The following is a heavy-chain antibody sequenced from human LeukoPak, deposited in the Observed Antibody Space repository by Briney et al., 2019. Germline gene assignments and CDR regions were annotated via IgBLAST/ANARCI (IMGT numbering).Heavy chain of an antibody. V-gene: IGHV1-2*02. CDR1: GYTFTGYY. Sequence: ASVKVSCKASGYTFTGYYMHWVRQAPGQGLEWMGWINPNSGGTNYAQKFQGRVTMTRDTSISTAYMELSRLRSDDTAVYYCARDDHYYDSSGYCGYWGQGTLVTVSS. D-gene: IGHD3-22*01. CDR3: ARDDHYYDSSGYCGY. CDR2: INPNSGGT. J-gene: IGHJ4*02.